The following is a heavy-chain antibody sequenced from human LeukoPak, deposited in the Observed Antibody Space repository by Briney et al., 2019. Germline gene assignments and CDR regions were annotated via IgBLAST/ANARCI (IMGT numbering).Heavy chain of an antibody. CDR2: ITASGTAM. CDR1: GFTFSSFW. Sequence: PGGSPRLSCAASGFTFSSFWMNWVRQAPGKGLEWVSHITASGTAMFYADSVKGRFTISRDNAKNSLYLQMNSLRDEDTAVYYCASSGSYRFDYWGQGTLVTVSS. J-gene: IGHJ4*02. V-gene: IGHV3-48*02. D-gene: IGHD1-26*01. CDR3: ASSGSYRFDY.